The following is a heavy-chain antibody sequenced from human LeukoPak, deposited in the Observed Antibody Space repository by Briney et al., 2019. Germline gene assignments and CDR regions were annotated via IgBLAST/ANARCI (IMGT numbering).Heavy chain of an antibody. CDR3: AKESRLHEYFQH. V-gene: IGHV3-30*18. D-gene: IGHD6-25*01. Sequence: GGSLRLSCAATGFTFSSYGMHWVRQAPGKGLEWAAVISYDGSNKYYADSVKGRFTISRDNSKNTLYLQMNSLRAEDTAVYYCAKESRLHEYFQHWGQGTLVTVSS. CDR2: ISYDGSNK. J-gene: IGHJ1*01. CDR1: GFTFSSYG.